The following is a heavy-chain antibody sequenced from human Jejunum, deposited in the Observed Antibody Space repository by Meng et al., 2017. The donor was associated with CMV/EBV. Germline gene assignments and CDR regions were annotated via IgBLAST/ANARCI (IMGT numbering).Heavy chain of an antibody. CDR1: GFAFRSYA. CDR3: AKDLWPGYNGPNFDY. J-gene: IGHJ4*02. V-gene: IGHV3-23*03. Sequence: ASGFAFRSYARSGDRQALGKVLEWVSVIFGGGGSTYYADSVKGQFTISRDDSKNTLYLQMNSLRAEDTAVYYCAKDLWPGYNGPNFDYWGQGTLVTVSS. CDR2: IFGGGGST. D-gene: IGHD5-24*01.